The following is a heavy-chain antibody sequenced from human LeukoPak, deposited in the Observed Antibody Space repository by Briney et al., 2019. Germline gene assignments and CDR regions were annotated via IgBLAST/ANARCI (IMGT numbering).Heavy chain of an antibody. Sequence: SVNLSLTCTVSGGSISSYYWSWMRQPPGKGLEGRGYIYYSRSTNYNPSLKSRVTISVDTSKNQFSLELSSVTAADTAVYYCARLRTYYDFWSGYYGPYYFDYWGQGTLVTVSS. CDR1: GGSISSYY. CDR2: IYYSRST. D-gene: IGHD3-3*01. CDR3: ARLRTYYDFWSGYYGPYYFDY. V-gene: IGHV4-59*08. J-gene: IGHJ4*02.